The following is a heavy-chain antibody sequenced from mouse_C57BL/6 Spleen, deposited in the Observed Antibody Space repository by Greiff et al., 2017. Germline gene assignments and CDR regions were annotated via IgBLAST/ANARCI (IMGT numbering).Heavy chain of an antibody. J-gene: IGHJ3*01. CDR3: ARGSTMVRGFAY. CDR1: GFTFSDYG. CDR2: ISSGSSTI. Sequence: EVKVVESGGGLVKPGGSLKLSCAASGFTFSDYGMHWVRQAPEKGLEWVAYISSGSSTIYYADTVKGRFTISRDNAKNTLFLQMTSLRSEDTAMYYCARGSTMVRGFAYWGQGTLVTVSA. V-gene: IGHV5-17*01. D-gene: IGHD2-2*01.